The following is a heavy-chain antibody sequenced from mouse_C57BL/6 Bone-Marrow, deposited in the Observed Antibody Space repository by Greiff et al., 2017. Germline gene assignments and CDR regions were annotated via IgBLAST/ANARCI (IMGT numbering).Heavy chain of an antibody. CDR3: ASSVDVYFFDY. CDR1: GYTFTGYW. Sequence: VQLLESGAELLKPGASVKLSCKATGYTFTGYWIEWVTQRPGHGLEWIGEIFHGSGSTNYNEKFKGKATFTADTSTNTAYMQISSLTTEDSAIYYSASSVDVYFFDYWGQGTTLTVSS. CDR2: IFHGSGST. D-gene: IGHD2-3*01. V-gene: IGHV1-9*01. J-gene: IGHJ2*01.